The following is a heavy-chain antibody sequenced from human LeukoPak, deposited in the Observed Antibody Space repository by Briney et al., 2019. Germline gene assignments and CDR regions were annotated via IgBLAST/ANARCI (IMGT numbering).Heavy chain of an antibody. CDR3: ARGKYSSSSGMEWFDP. V-gene: IGHV1-18*01. J-gene: IGHJ5*02. D-gene: IGHD6-6*01. CDR2: ISAYNGNT. Sequence: ASVKVSCKASGYTFTSYGISWVRQAPGQGLEWMGWISAYNGNTNYAQKFQGRVTITADKSTSTAYMELSSLRSEDTAVYYCARGKYSSSSGMEWFDPWGQGTLVTVSS. CDR1: GYTFTSYG.